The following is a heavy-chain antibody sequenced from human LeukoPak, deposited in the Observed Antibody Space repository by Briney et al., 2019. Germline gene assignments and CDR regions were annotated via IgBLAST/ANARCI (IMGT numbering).Heavy chain of an antibody. CDR3: ARDIVAIISSAMDV. J-gene: IGHJ6*02. CDR1: GFTFSSYA. D-gene: IGHD5-12*01. CDR2: ISYDGSSK. Sequence: GRSLRLSCAASGFTFSSYAMHWVRQAPGKGLEWVAVISYDGSSKYYADSVKGRFTISRDNSKNTLYLQMNSLRAEDTAVYYCARDIVAIISSAMDVWGQGTTVTVSS. V-gene: IGHV3-30*04.